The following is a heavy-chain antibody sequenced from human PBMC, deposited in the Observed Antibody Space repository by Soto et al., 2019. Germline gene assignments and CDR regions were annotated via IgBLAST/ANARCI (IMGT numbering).Heavy chain of an antibody. Sequence: PLETLSLTCTVSGDSINSSDFYWGLVRQPPGKGLEWIGSIFSLGSSYYNPSLKSRVTMSVDTSKNQFSLMLMYVNAADTDLYLCARHSGPLRKNNWFDPWGQGIMVTVSS. V-gene: IGHV4-39*01. J-gene: IGHJ5*02. CDR3: ARHSGPLRKNNWFDP. CDR2: IFSLGSS. CDR1: GDSINSSDFY. D-gene: IGHD2-15*01.